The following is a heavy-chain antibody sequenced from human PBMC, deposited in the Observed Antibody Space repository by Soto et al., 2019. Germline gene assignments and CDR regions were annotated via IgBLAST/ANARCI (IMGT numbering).Heavy chain of an antibody. CDR3: ARGHVNIVAATDV. CDR2: ISPNGGST. D-gene: IGHD5-12*01. CDR1: GFTFSGHA. V-gene: IGHV3-64*01. J-gene: IGHJ4*02. Sequence: EVLLVESGGGLVQPGGSLRLSCAASGFTFSGHAMHWVRQAPGKGLEFVSAISPNGGSTYYGNSVKGRFTISRDNSKNTLYLQMGSLRAEDMAVYYCARGHVNIVAATDVWGQGTLVTVSS.